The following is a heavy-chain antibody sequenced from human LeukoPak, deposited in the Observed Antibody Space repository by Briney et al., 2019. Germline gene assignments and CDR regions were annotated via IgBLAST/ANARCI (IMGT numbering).Heavy chain of an antibody. CDR1: GFTFSVDW. Sequence: PGGSLRLSCTASGFTFSVDWMSWVRQAPGKGLEWVASIKEDGSEEHYVDSVKGRCTLSRDNARNSVHAQINSLRAEDTAVYFCERIRPGTYFDYWGEGALVTVPS. D-gene: IGHD6-6*01. J-gene: IGHJ4*02. CDR3: ERIRPGTYFDY. CDR2: IKEDGSEE. V-gene: IGHV3-7*01.